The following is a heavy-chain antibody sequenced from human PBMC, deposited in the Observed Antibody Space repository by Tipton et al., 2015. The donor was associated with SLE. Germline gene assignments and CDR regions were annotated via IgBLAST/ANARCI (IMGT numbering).Heavy chain of an antibody. Sequence: TLSLTCTVSGGSISSGYYYWSWIRQPAGKGLEWIGYIYYSGSTNYNPSLKSRVTISVDTSKNEFSLKLSSVTAADTAVYYCARSSATGFYYMDVWGKGTTVTVSS. V-gene: IGHV4-61*10. CDR1: GGSISSGYYY. J-gene: IGHJ6*03. D-gene: IGHD3-10*01. CDR2: IYYSGST. CDR3: ARSSATGFYYMDV.